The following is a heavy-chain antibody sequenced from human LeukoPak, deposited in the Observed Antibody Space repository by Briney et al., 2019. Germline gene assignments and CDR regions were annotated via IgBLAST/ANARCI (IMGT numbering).Heavy chain of an antibody. CDR2: ISGSASDT. CDR1: GFTFSSYA. J-gene: IGHJ4*02. CDR3: AKDRRATLYGEFDY. V-gene: IGHV3-23*01. Sequence: GGSLRLSCSASGFTFSSYAMCWVRQGAGKGLEWVSGISGSASDTYYADSVKGRFTISRDNSKNTLYLQMNSLRAEDTAVYYCAKDRRATLYGEFDYWGQGTLVTVSS. D-gene: IGHD3-3*01.